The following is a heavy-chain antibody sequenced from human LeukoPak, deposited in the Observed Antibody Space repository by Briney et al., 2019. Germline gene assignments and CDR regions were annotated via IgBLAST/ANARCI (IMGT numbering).Heavy chain of an antibody. J-gene: IGHJ4*02. CDR1: GFTFSSNW. V-gene: IGHV3-7*01. CDR2: IKQDRSEK. Sequence: PGGSLRLSCAASGFTFSSNWMSWVRQAPGKGLEWVAKIKQDRSEKYYVDSVKGRFTISRDNAKNSLYLQMNSLRAEDTAVYYCARDASGYALYFDYWGQGTLVTVSS. CDR3: ARDASGYALYFDY. D-gene: IGHD5-12*01.